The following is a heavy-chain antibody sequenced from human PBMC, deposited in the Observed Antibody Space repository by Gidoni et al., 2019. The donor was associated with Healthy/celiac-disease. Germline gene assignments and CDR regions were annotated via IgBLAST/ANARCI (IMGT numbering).Heavy chain of an antibody. CDR3: AARGGFWFDP. Sequence: QVQLQQWGSGQLKPSETLSLTCGVYGWSFSGHYLTWIRQSPGQGLEWIGKNNHRGRTNYNPSLKSRVTISLDTSKNQFSLKLGSVTAADTAVYFCAARGGFWFDPWGQGTLVTVSS. CDR1: GWSFSGHY. CDR2: NNHRGRT. V-gene: IGHV4-34*01. J-gene: IGHJ5*02. D-gene: IGHD3-16*01.